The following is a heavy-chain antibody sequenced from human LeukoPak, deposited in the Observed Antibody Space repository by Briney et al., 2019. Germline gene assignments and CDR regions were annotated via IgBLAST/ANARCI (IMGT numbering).Heavy chain of an antibody. V-gene: IGHV1-2*02. CDR1: GYTFTDYY. CDR2: INPNSGGT. J-gene: IGHJ1*01. D-gene: IGHD2-2*01. Sequence: ASVKVSCKTSGYTFTDYYIHWVRQAPRQGLEWMGWINPNSGGTNYAQLFQGRVTVARDTSVSTAYMELSRLTSDDTAVYYCARGGTVVVPPAQPPFQHGGQGPLVTVSS. CDR3: ARGGTVVVPPAQPPFQH.